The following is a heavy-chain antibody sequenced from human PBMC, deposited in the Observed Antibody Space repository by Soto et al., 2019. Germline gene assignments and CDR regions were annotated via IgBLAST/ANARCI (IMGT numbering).Heavy chain of an antibody. D-gene: IGHD2-15*01. CDR2: IKEDGSEQ. CDR3: ARDCSGGSCTY. V-gene: IGHV3-7*01. Sequence: EVQLGESGGGLVQPGGSLRLSCVGSGFTFSYYWMSWVRQAPGKGLEWVANIKEDGSEQYYVDSVKGRFTISRDNAKNSLYLQMNILRAEDTAVYYCARDCSGGSCTYWGQGTLVTVSS. J-gene: IGHJ4*02. CDR1: GFTFSYYW.